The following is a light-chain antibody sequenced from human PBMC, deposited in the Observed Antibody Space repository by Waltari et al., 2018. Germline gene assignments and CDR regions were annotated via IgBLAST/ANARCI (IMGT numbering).Light chain of an antibody. CDR1: NIGTTS. CDR2: YDS. CDR3: QVWDANNEPGL. Sequence: SYVLTQPPSVSVAPGETARITCGGNNIGTTSVHWYRQTPGQAPVLVISYDSDRPSGIPERFSGSNSGDTATLTISRVEAGDEADYYCQVWDANNEPGLFGTGTEVTV. V-gene: IGLV3-21*01. J-gene: IGLJ1*01.